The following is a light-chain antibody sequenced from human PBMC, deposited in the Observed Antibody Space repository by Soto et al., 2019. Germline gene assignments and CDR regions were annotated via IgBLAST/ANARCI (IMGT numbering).Light chain of an antibody. Sequence: QSALTQPPSASGSPGQSVPISCTGTSSDVGGYNDVSWYQQHPGKAPKLMIYEVSKRPSGVPDRFSGSKSGNTASLTVSGLQAEDEADYYCNSNAGSNNWVFGGGTKLPVL. J-gene: IGLJ3*02. CDR1: SSDVGGYND. CDR2: EVS. CDR3: NSNAGSNNWV. V-gene: IGLV2-8*01.